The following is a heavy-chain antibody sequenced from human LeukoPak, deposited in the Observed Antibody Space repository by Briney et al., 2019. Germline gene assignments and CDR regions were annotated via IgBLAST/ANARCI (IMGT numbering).Heavy chain of an antibody. CDR2: ISGSGGST. J-gene: IGHJ4*02. Sequence: GGSLRLSCAASGFTFSSYAMSWVRQAPGKGLEWVSAISGSGGSTYYADSVKARFTISRDNSKTTLYLTMNSMRAEDTAVYYCAKSVISTGYYNPADYFDYWGQGTLVTVSS. D-gene: IGHD3-9*01. CDR3: AKSVISTGYYNPADYFDY. V-gene: IGHV3-23*01. CDR1: GFTFSSYA.